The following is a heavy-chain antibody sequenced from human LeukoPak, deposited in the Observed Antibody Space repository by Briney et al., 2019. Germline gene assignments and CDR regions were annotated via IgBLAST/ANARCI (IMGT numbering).Heavy chain of an antibody. CDR1: GGSISSYY. CDR2: IYTSGST. J-gene: IGHJ4*02. Sequence: SETLSLTCTVSGGSISSYYWSWIRQPAGKGLEWIGRIYTSGSTNYNPSLKSRVTMSVDMSKNQFSLKLSSVTAADTAVYYCARDLGEYSSSSHFDYWGQGTLVTVSS. CDR3: ARDLGEYSSSSHFDY. D-gene: IGHD6-6*01. V-gene: IGHV4-4*07.